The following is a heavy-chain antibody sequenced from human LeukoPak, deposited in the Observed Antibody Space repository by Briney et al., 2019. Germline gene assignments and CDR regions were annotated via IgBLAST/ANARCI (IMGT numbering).Heavy chain of an antibody. D-gene: IGHD2-21*02. CDR3: AKEAAYCGGDCYSGSDY. CDR1: GFTFSSYG. Sequence: GGSLRLSCAASGFTFSSYGMHWVRQAPGKGLEWVAFISYDGSNKYYADSVKGRFTISRDNSKNTLYLQMNSLRAEDTAMYYCAKEAAYCGGDCYSGSDYRGQGTLVTVSS. CDR2: ISYDGSNK. V-gene: IGHV3-30*18. J-gene: IGHJ4*02.